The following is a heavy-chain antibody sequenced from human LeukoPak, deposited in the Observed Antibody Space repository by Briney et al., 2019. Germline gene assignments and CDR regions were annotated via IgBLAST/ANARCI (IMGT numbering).Heavy chain of an antibody. J-gene: IGHJ5*02. Sequence: GGSLRLSCTTSGFTFSSYGMCWVRQAPGKGLEWVSGLSGSGDGQFYADAVKGRFTVYRDISKNTLYLQMNSLRAEDTAIYYCAKGCQCPSGLSSWFEPRGQGTLVAVSS. V-gene: IGHV3-23*01. D-gene: IGHD1-14*01. CDR1: GFTFSSYG. CDR3: AKGCQCPSGLSSWFEP. CDR2: LSGSGDGQ.